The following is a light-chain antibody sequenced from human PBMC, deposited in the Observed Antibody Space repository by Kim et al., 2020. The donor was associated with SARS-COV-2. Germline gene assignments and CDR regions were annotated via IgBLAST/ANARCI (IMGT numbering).Light chain of an antibody. V-gene: IGLV1-40*01. CDR3: QSYDSSLNVVV. Sequence: QRVTIYGTGSSSNIGAGYDVHWYRQLPGTAPNLLIYRNNNRPSGVPDRFSGSKSGTSASLAITGLQAEDEADYYCQSYDSSLNVVVFGGGTQLTVL. CDR1: SSNIGAGYD. CDR2: RNN. J-gene: IGLJ2*01.